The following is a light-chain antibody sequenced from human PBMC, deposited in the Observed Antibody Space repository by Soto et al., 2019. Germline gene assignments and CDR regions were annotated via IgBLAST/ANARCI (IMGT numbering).Light chain of an antibody. CDR1: QSLVHSDGNTY. Sequence: DIVMTQTPLSSPVTLGQPASISCRSSQSLVHSDGNTYLSWLQRRPGQPPRRLLYRVSNRDSGVPDKFSGSGSATNFTLKISWVEADDVGVYYCMQGTHWPRTFGQGTKVDIK. CDR3: MQGTHWPRT. J-gene: IGKJ1*01. CDR2: RVS. V-gene: IGKV2-30*02.